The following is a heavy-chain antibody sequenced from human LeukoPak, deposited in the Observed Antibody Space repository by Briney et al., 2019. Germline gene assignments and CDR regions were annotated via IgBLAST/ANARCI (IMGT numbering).Heavy chain of an antibody. CDR2: IIPILGIA. J-gene: IGHJ4*02. V-gene: IGHV1-69*04. D-gene: IGHD3-16*01. Sequence: ASVTVSCKASGGTFSSYAISWVRQAPGQGLEWMGRIIPILGIANYAQKFQGRVTITADKSTSTGYMELSSLRSEDTAVYYCARDRDYVWGSFNWGQGTLVTVSS. CDR3: ARDRDYVWGSFN. CDR1: GGTFSSYA.